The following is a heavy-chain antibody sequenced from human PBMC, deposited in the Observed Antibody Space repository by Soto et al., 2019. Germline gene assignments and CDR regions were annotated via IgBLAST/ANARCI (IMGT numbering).Heavy chain of an antibody. J-gene: IGHJ6*02. Sequence: GGSLRLSCAASGFTFSSYAMHWVRQAPGKGLEWVAVISYDGSNKYYADSVKGRFTIPRDNSKNTLYLQMNSLRAEDTAVYYCARGAPYYDILTGPHPHRGYYYYYGMDVWGQGTTVTVSS. CDR1: GFTFSSYA. D-gene: IGHD3-9*01. CDR2: ISYDGSNK. CDR3: ARGAPYYDILTGPHPHRGYYYYYGMDV. V-gene: IGHV3-30-3*01.